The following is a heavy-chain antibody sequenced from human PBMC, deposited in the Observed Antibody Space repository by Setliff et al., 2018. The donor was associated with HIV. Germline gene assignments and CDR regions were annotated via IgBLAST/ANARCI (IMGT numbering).Heavy chain of an antibody. Sequence: PSETLSLTCAVSGGSISSSNWWRWVRQPPGKGLEWIGEIYHSGSTNYNASLKSRVTISVDKSKNQFSLKLSSVTAADTAVYYCASSNNFWSGLDYWGQGTLVTVS. D-gene: IGHD3-3*01. V-gene: IGHV4-4*02. J-gene: IGHJ4*02. CDR1: GGSISSSNW. CDR2: IYHSGST. CDR3: ASSNNFWSGLDY.